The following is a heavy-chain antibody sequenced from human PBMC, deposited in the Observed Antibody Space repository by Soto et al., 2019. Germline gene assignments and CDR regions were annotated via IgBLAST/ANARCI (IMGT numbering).Heavy chain of an antibody. V-gene: IGHV4-31*03. CDR3: VTVFYLAGRGQNYFDI. CDR2: IYRSGRT. J-gene: IGHJ4*02. CDR1: GGSITTGDYY. Sequence: QVQLQESGPGLVKPSQTLSLICTVSGGSITTGDYYWSWIRQHPGNGLEWIGYIYRSGRTLYNPSLKRRLTRSVDTSNLRLSLSPSSVTAAEAAVYCGVTVFYLAGRGQNYFDIWGQGTLVTGSS. D-gene: IGHD2-8*02.